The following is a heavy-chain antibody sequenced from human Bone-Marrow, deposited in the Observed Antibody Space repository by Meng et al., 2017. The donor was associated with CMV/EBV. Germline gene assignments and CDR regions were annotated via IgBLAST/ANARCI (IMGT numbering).Heavy chain of an antibody. CDR3: ARDRWGSGSYGEGEFDY. Sequence: LRLSCTVSGGSISSSSYYWGWIRQPPGKGLEWIGSIYYRGSTYYNPSLKSRVTISVDTSKNQFSLKLSCVTAADTAVYYCARDRWGSGSYGEGEFDYWGQATLITVSS. D-gene: IGHD1-26*01. CDR1: GGSISSSSYY. CDR2: IYYRGST. V-gene: IGHV4-39*07. J-gene: IGHJ4*02.